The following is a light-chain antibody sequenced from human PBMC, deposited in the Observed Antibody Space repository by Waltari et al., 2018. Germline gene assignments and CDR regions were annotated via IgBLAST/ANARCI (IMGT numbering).Light chain of an antibody. J-gene: IGKJ4*01. Sequence: DIVLTQSPATLSLSPGERATLSCRASQSVNNYLAWYQQKPGQAPRLLIYGASNRATGIPARFSGSGSGTDFTLTISTLEPEDFAVYYCQQRRNWPVTFGGGTKVEIK. V-gene: IGKV3-11*01. CDR1: QSVNNY. CDR3: QQRRNWPVT. CDR2: GAS.